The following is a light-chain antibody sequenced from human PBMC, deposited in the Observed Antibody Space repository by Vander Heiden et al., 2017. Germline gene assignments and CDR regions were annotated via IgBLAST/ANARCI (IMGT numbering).Light chain of an antibody. CDR2: VGS. CDR1: QCLLNSDGYNY. Sequence: DIVTTQSTLPLPVTPGEPASIACRSSQCLLNSDGYNYLDWYQQKPGQSPQLLIYVGSSRACGVPDRFSGSGSGTDFTLKISSVEAEDVGIYYCMQALRTPYTFGGGTKVEIK. V-gene: IGKV2-28*01. CDR3: MQALRTPYT. J-gene: IGKJ4*01.